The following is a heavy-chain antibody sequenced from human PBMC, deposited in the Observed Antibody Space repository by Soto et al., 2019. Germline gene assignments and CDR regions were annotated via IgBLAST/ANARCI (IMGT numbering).Heavy chain of an antibody. V-gene: IGHV3-23*01. J-gene: IGHJ4*02. Sequence: PGGSLSLSCAGPGFTPTTTPLIWVRQPPGKELEWVATVSGAASNTYYVDSVRGRFFISRDNSKHTVTLQMHHLPVDDTAVYYCATSVRGFDNWGQGXRVTVYS. CDR2: VSGAASNT. D-gene: IGHD3-10*01. CDR3: ATSVRGFDN. CDR1: GFTPTTTP.